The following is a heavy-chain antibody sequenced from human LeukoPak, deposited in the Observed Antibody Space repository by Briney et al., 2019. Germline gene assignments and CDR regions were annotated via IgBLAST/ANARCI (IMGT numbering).Heavy chain of an antibody. J-gene: IGHJ4*02. V-gene: IGHV3-74*01. CDR2: ISPTGSTT. CDR3: ARGPSSNWSGLDF. CDR1: GFSFSGHW. D-gene: IGHD6-13*01. Sequence: RGGSLRLSCAASGFSFSGHWMHWARQLPGKGLVWVSRISPTGSTTSYADSVKGRFTVSRDNAKNTLYLQVNNLRAEDTAVYYCARGPSSNWSGLDFWGQGTLLTVSS.